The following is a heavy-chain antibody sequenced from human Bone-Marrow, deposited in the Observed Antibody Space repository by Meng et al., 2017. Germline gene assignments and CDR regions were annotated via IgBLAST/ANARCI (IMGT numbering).Heavy chain of an antibody. V-gene: IGHV3-53*01. J-gene: IGHJ4*02. CDR3: ARDYYDSSGYYKLGY. D-gene: IGHD3-22*01. CDR1: GFTVSSNY. CDR2: IYSGGST. Sequence: QLVESGGGVVQPGRSLGLSCAASGFTVSSNYMSWVRQAPGKGLEWVSVIYSGGSTYYADSVKGRFTISRDNSKNTLYLQMNSLRAEDTAVYYCARDYYDSSGYYKLGYWGQGTLVTVSS.